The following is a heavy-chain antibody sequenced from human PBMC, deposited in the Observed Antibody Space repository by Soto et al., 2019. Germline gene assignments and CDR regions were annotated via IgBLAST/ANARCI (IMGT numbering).Heavy chain of an antibody. CDR3: AKATYYYDSSGYFPFDY. CDR2: ISGSGGST. V-gene: IGHV3-23*01. Sequence: PGGSLRLSCAASGFTFSSYAMSWVRQAPGKGLEWVSGISGSGGSTYYADSVKGRFTISRDNSKNTLYVQMNSLRAEDTAVYYCAKATYYYDSSGYFPFDYWGQGTLVTVSS. J-gene: IGHJ4*02. D-gene: IGHD3-22*01. CDR1: GFTFSSYA.